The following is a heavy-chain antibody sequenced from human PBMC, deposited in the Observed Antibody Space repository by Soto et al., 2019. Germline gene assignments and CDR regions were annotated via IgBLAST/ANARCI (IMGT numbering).Heavy chain of an antibody. CDR1: GDSINSDNYY. Sequence: QLQLQESGPGLVKPSETLSLTCSVSGDSINSDNYYWGWIRQPPGKGLEWLGRIYYRGNTYYNPSLKTRVTISLDKSKSQFSLKLNSVTAADSAVYFCARLEGLATISYYFDYWGQGTLVTVSS. D-gene: IGHD3-9*01. V-gene: IGHV4-39*01. J-gene: IGHJ4*02. CDR2: IYYRGNT. CDR3: ARLEGLATISYYFDY.